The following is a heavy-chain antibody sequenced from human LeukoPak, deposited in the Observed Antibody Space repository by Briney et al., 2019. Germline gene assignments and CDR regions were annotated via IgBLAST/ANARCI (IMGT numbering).Heavy chain of an antibody. CDR2: ISSSSYI. J-gene: IGHJ6*04. D-gene: IGHD3-3*01. Sequence: GGSLRLSCAASGFTFSSYSMNWVRQAPGKGLEWVSSISSSSYIYYADSVKGRFTISRDNAKNSLYLQMNSLRAEDTAVYYCARAPQVLRFLEWLSSLDVWGKGTTVTVSS. CDR1: GFTFSSYS. V-gene: IGHV3-21*04. CDR3: ARAPQVLRFLEWLSSLDV.